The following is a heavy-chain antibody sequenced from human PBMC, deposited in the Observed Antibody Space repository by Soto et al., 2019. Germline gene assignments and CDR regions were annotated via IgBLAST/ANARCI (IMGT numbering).Heavy chain of an antibody. D-gene: IGHD2-15*01. Sequence: GESLKISCKSSGYSLASYWITWVRQMPGKGLEWMGRIDPSDSYINYSPSFQGRVTISADKSLNTAYLQWSSLEASDTAMYYCARLGDCSGGSCFSRYYYHGMDVWGQGTTVTVSS. J-gene: IGHJ6*02. CDR2: IDPSDSYI. CDR3: ARLGDCSGGSCFSRYYYHGMDV. CDR1: GYSLASYW. V-gene: IGHV5-10-1*01.